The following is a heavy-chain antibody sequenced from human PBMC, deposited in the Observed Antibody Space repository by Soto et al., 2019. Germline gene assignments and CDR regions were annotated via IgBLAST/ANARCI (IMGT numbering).Heavy chain of an antibody. V-gene: IGHV3-23*01. CDR1: GFTFSSYA. J-gene: IGHJ5*02. D-gene: IGHD1-7*01. CDR3: AKDQDNWNYVDWFDP. Sequence: VGSLRLSCAASGFTFSSYAMSWVRQAPGKGLEWVSAISGSGGSTYYADSVKGRFTISRDNSKNTLYLQMNSLRAEDTAVYYCAKDQDNWNYVDWFDPWGQGTLVTVSS. CDR2: ISGSGGST.